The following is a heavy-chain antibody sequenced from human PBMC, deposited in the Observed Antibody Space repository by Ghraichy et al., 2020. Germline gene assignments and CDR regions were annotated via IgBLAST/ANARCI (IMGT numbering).Heavy chain of an antibody. J-gene: IGHJ4*02. CDR2: IHTSGST. Sequence: SETLSLTCTVSGVSISSYYWSWIRQPPGKVLEWIGYIHTSGSTNYNPSLKSRVTISVDTSKNQFSLKLSSVTAADTAVYYCARERWGCSGGTCYHYFDYWGQGTLVTVSS. CDR1: GVSISSYY. V-gene: IGHV4-4*09. CDR3: ARERWGCSGGTCYHYFDY. D-gene: IGHD2-15*01.